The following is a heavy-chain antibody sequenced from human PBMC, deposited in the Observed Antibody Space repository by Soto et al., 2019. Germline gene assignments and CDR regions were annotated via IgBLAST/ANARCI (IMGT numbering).Heavy chain of an antibody. CDR2: ISYDGSNK. J-gene: IGHJ4*02. CDR3: ARFYGAFDY. V-gene: IGHV3-30-3*01. CDR1: GFTFSSYA. D-gene: IGHD4-17*01. Sequence: QVQLVESGGGVVQPGRSLRLSCAASGFTFSSYAMHWVRQAPGKGLEWVAVISYDGSNKYYADSVKGRFTISRDNSKNTLYLQMNSLRAEDTAVYYCARFYGAFDYWGQGTLVPSPQ.